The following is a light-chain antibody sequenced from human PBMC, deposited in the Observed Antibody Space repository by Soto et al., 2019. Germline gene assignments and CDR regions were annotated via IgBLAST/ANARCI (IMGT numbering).Light chain of an antibody. CDR2: EVS. J-gene: IGLJ3*02. CDR3: AVWDDGLNGWV. V-gene: IGLV2-14*01. Sequence: QSVLTQPASVSGSPGQSITISCTGTSSDVGGYNYVSWYQQHPGKAPKLMIYEVSNRPSGVSNRFSGSKSGNTASLTISGLQAEDEADYYCAVWDDGLNGWVFGGGTQLTVL. CDR1: SSDVGGYNY.